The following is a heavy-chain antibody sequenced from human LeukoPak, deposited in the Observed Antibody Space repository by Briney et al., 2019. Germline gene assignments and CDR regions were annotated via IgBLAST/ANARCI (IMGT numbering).Heavy chain of an antibody. CDR2: ISYDGSNK. Sequence: PGRSLRLSCAASGFTFSSYAMHWVRQAPGKGLEWVAVISYDGSNKYYADSVKGRLTISRENSKNTLYLQMNSLRAADRDVYYCARDLYYWGQGTMVTVS. CDR3: ARDLYY. J-gene: IGHJ4*02. CDR1: GFTFSSYA. V-gene: IGHV3-30*04.